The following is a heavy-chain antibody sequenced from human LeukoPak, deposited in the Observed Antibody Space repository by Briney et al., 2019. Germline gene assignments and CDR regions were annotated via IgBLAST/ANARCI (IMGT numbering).Heavy chain of an antibody. CDR2: IYYSGST. V-gene: IGHV4-31*03. Sequence: PSETLSLTCTVSGGSISSGGYYWSWIRQHPGKGLEWIGYIYYSGSTYYNPSLKSRVTISVDTSKNQFSLKLSSVTAADTAVYYCARVRANGVCYLDYWGQGTLVTVSS. CDR1: GGSISSGGYY. J-gene: IGHJ4*02. CDR3: ARVRANGVCYLDY. D-gene: IGHD2-8*01.